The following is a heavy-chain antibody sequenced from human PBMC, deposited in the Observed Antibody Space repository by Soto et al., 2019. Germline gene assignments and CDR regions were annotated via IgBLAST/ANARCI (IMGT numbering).Heavy chain of an antibody. Sequence: WTWIRQPPGKGLEWIGDINHTGSTKYNPSLKSRVTISLDTSKNQFSLSLRSVTAADTAVYYCARGREIFGAVTPFEYWGQGTQVAVSS. V-gene: IGHV4-34*01. J-gene: IGHJ4*02. CDR2: INHTGST. D-gene: IGHD3-3*01. CDR3: ARGREIFGAVTPFEY.